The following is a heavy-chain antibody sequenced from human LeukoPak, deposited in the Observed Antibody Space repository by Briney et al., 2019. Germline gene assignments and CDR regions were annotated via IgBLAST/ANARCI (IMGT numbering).Heavy chain of an antibody. CDR3: ARVQVPAAYDY. CDR2: ISYDGSNK. Sequence: GRSLRLSCAASGFTFSNYGMHWVRQAPGKGLEWVAVISYDGSNKYHADSVKGRFTISRDNAKNSLYLQMNSLRAEDTAVYYCARVQVPAAYDYWGQGTLVTVSS. CDR1: GFTFSNYG. V-gene: IGHV3-30*03. D-gene: IGHD2-2*01. J-gene: IGHJ4*02.